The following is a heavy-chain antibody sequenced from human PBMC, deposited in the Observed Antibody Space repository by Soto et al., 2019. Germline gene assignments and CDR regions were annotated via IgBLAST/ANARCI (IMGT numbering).Heavy chain of an antibody. D-gene: IGHD3-22*01. J-gene: IGHJ4*02. CDR3: TTDRGYLTFDY. V-gene: IGHV3-7*01. Sequence: GGSLRLSCVASGFTVDDYAMHWVRQATGKGLEWVADIREDGNAVYYADSVKGRFTVSRDNAKNSLYLQMNSLRAEDTAMYYCTTDRGYLTFDYWGQGTLVTVSS. CDR2: IREDGNAV. CDR1: GFTVDDYA.